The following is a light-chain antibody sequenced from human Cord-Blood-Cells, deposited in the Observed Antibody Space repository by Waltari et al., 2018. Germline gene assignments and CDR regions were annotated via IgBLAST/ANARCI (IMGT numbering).Light chain of an antibody. V-gene: IGLV2-8*01. J-gene: IGLJ1*01. CDR2: EVS. CDR3: SSYAGSNNFV. Sequence: QSALTQPPSASGSPGQSVTISCTGTSSAVGGYNDVSWYQQHPGKAPKLMIYEVSKRPSGVPDCFSGSKSGNTASLTVSGLQAEDEADYYCSSYAGSNNFVFGTGTKVTVL. CDR1: SSAVGGYND.